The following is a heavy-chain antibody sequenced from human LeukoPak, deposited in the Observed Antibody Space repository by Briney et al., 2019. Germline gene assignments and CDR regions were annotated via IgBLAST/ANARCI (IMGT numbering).Heavy chain of an antibody. CDR3: ASEGTRGDYGDYYFDY. CDR1: GFNFNYYD. CDR2: IRYDESNK. Sequence: PGGSLRLSCAASGFNFNYYDMHWVRQAPGKGLEWVAFIRYDESNKYYVDSVKGRFTISRDNSKNTLYLQMTSLRAEDTAVYYCASEGTRGDYGDYYFDYWGQGTLVTVSS. J-gene: IGHJ4*02. D-gene: IGHD4-17*01. V-gene: IGHV3-30*02.